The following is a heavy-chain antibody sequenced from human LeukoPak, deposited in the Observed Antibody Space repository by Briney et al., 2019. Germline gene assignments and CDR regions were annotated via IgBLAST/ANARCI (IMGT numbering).Heavy chain of an antibody. CDR3: AKHCGTSSCYRFDY. Sequence: GGSLRLSCAASGFTVSSNYMSWVRQAPGKGLEWVSDITGSGGSTYYADSVRGRFTISRDNSKNTLYLQMNSLRAEDTAEYYCAKHCGTSSCYRFDYWGQGTLVTVSS. CDR2: ITGSGGST. V-gene: IGHV3-23*01. CDR1: GFTVSSNY. J-gene: IGHJ4*02. D-gene: IGHD2-2*01.